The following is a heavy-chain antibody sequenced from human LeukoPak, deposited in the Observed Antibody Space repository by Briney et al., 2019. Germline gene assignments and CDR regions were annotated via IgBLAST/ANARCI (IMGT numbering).Heavy chain of an antibody. D-gene: IGHD4-17*01. CDR3: AKDTDHDYGDYVSPFDY. J-gene: IGHJ4*02. CDR1: GFTFSDYY. CDR2: ISGSGGST. V-gene: IGHV3-23*01. Sequence: GGSLRLSCAASGFTFSDYYMSWIRQAPGKGLEWVSAISGSGGSTYYADSVKGRFTISRDNSKNTLYLQMNSLRAEDTAVYYCAKDTDHDYGDYVSPFDYWGQGTLVTVSS.